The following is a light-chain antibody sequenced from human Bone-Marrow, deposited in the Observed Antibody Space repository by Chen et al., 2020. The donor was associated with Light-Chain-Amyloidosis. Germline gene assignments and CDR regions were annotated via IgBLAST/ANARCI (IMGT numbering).Light chain of an antibody. CDR2: DVS. J-gene: IGLJ1*01. V-gene: IGLV2-14*03. CDR1: SSDVGAHNY. CDR3: SSYTTSDSYV. Sequence: QSALTQPASVSGSPGQSITISCTGGSSDVGAHNYVSWYQQLPGKAPKLIIYDVSNRPSGVSDRFSGSKSGNTVSLTISGLQAEDEADFYCSSYTTSDSYVFGTGTKVSVL.